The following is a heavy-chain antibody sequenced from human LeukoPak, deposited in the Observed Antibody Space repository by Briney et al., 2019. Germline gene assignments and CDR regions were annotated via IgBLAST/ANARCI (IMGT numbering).Heavy chain of an antibody. CDR2: IIPIFGTA. D-gene: IGHD6-6*01. J-gene: IGHJ4*02. V-gene: IGHV1-69*05. Sequence: SVKVSCKASGGTFSSYAISWVRQASGQGLEWMGGIIPIFGTANYAQKFQDRVTITTDESTSTAYMELSSLRSEDTAVYYCARLHRGRIAAGGGSFDFWGQGTLVTASS. CDR3: ARLHRGRIAAGGGSFDF. CDR1: GGTFSSYA.